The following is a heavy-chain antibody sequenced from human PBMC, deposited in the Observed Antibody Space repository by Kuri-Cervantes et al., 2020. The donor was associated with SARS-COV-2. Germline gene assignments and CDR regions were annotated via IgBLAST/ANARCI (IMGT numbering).Heavy chain of an antibody. Sequence: GGSLRLSCAASGFTFSTYSMTWVRQAPGKGLEWVSSISSSSSQRYYVDSVKGRFTISRDNAKNSLYLQMNSLRAEDTAVYYCATALIVATVDYWGQGTLVTVSS. CDR1: GFTFSTYS. CDR3: ATALIVATVDY. D-gene: IGHD5-12*01. J-gene: IGHJ4*02. CDR2: ISSSSSQR. V-gene: IGHV3-21*01.